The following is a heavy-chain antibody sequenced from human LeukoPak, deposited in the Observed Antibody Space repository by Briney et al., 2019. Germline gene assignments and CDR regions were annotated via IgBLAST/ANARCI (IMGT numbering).Heavy chain of an antibody. J-gene: IGHJ5*02. CDR3: ARDRSTMVRGTKGNWFDP. D-gene: IGHD3-10*01. CDR2: ISAYNGNT. CDR1: GYTFTSYG. Sequence: GASVKVSCKASGYTFTSYGISWVRQAPGQGLEWMGWISAYNGNTNYAQKLQGRVTMTTDTSTSTAYMELRSLRSDDTAVYYCARDRSTMVRGTKGNWFDPWGQGTLVTVSS. V-gene: IGHV1-18*01.